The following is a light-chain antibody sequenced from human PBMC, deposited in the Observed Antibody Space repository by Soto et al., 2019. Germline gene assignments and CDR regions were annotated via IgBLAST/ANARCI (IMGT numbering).Light chain of an antibody. V-gene: IGLV2-11*01. Sequence: QSALTQPRSVSGSPGQSVTISCTGTSSDVGGYNYVSWYQQHPGKVPKLMIFDVSERPSGVPDRFSGSKSGNTASLTISGRQAEDEADYYCCLYAGTYTVWVFGGGTKLTVL. CDR1: SSDVGGYNY. CDR3: CLYAGTYTVWV. J-gene: IGLJ3*02. CDR2: DVS.